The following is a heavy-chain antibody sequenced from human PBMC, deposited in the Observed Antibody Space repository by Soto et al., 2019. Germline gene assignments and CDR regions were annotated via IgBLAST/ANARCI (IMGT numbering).Heavy chain of an antibody. J-gene: IGHJ4*02. CDR3: ATMYDYSDSSGYFDY. CDR2: IKSETDGGTT. CDR1: EFSGFTFTYAW. D-gene: IGHD3-22*01. Sequence: EVQLVESGGGLVEPGGSLRLSCVVSEFSGFTFTYAWMTWVRQAPGKGLDWVGRIKSETDGGTTDYAAPVKGRFTISRDDSKKTLYLQMNSLKTEDTAVYYCATMYDYSDSSGYFDYWGQGTLVTVSS. V-gene: IGHV3-15*01.